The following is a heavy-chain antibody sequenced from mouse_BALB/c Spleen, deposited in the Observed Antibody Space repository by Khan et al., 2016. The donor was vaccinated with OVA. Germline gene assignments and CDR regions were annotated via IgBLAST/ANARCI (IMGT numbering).Heavy chain of an antibody. CDR2: IWGDGST. D-gene: IGHD1-1*01. J-gene: IGHJ4*01. CDR1: GFSLTSYG. CDR3: AKFTPDYYSMDY. V-gene: IGHV2-3*01. Sequence: QVQLKESGPGLVAPSQSLSITCTVSGFSLTSYGVNWVRQPSGKGLEWLGVIWGDGSTNYHSTLKSRLIISKDNSKRQVFLTLNSLQTDDTATYYCAKFTPDYYSMDYWGQGTSVTVSS.